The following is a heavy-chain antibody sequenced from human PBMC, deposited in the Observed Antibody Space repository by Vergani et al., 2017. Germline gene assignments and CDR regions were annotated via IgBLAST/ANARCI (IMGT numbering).Heavy chain of an antibody. Sequence: QVQLVESGGGVVQPGRSLRLSCAASGFTFSSYGMHWVRQAPGKGLEWVAVISYDVSNKYYADSVKGRFTISRDNSRNTLDLLMSSLRAEDTAIYYCVREGSYCGSTTCRNPSYVYYYHMDVWGEGTTVTVSS. V-gene: IGHV3-30*03. CDR3: VREGSYCGSTTCRNPSYVYYYHMDV. CDR1: GFTFSSYG. CDR2: ISYDVSNK. D-gene: IGHD2-21*01. J-gene: IGHJ6*03.